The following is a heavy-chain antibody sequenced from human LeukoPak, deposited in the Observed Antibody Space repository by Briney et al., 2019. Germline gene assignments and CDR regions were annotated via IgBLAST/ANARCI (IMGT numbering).Heavy chain of an antibody. D-gene: IGHD4-17*01. CDR2: ISYDGSNK. V-gene: IGHV3-30*03. J-gene: IGHJ3*02. Sequence: GGSLRLSCAASGFTFSSYGMHWVRQAPGKGLEWVAVISYDGSNKYYADSVKGRFTISRDNSKNTLYLQMNSLRAEDTAVYYCARAVTYGNAFDIWGQGTMVTVSS. CDR3: ARAVTYGNAFDI. CDR1: GFTFSSYG.